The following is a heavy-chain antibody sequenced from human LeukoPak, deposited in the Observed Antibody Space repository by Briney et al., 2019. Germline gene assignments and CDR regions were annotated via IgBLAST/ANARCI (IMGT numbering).Heavy chain of an antibody. CDR3: AKGYFLVVTNVEYYFDY. Sequence: GGSLRLSFEASGFTFSSYDMHWVRQAPGKGLEWVAFIRYDGSNTYYADSVKGRFTISRDNSKNTLYLQMNSLRPEDTSIFYCAKGYFLVVTNVEYYFDYWGQGTLVTVSS. CDR2: IRYDGSNT. J-gene: IGHJ4*02. CDR1: GFTFSSYD. D-gene: IGHD2-8*01. V-gene: IGHV3-30*02.